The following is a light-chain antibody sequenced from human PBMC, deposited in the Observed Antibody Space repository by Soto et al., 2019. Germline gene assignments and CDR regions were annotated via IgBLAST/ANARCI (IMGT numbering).Light chain of an antibody. Sequence: EVVLTQSPGTLSLSRGERATLSCRASQSVSGTYLAWYQQKPGQAPRLLIYGASTRATDIPPRFSGSGSGTDFTLTISSLQSEDFAVYYCQQYNNWPLTFGGGTKVDIK. CDR1: QSVSGT. V-gene: IGKV3-15*01. CDR2: GAS. CDR3: QQYNNWPLT. J-gene: IGKJ4*01.